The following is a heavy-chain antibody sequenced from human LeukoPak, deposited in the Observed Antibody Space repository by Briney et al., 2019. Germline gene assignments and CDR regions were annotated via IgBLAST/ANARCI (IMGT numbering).Heavy chain of an antibody. V-gene: IGHV4-34*01. Sequence: SETLSLTCAVYGGSFSGYYWSWIRQPPGKGLEWIGEINHSGSTNYNPSLKSRVTISVDTSKNQFSLKLSSVTAADTAMYYCARLKNGDYWGQGTLVTVSS. CDR2: INHSGST. J-gene: IGHJ4*02. CDR3: ARLKNGDY. CDR1: GGSFSGYY.